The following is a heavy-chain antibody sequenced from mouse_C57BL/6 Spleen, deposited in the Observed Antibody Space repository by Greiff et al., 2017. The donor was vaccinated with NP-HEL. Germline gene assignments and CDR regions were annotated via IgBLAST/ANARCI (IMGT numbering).Heavy chain of an antibody. CDR3: ADYYGSSYAMDY. Sequence: EVQLQQSGPVLVKPGASVKMSCKASGYTFTDYYMNWVKQSHGKSLEWIGVINPYNGGTSYNQKFKGKATLTVEKSSSTAYMELNSLTSEDSAVYYCADYYGSSYAMDYSGQGTSVTVSS. V-gene: IGHV1-19*01. D-gene: IGHD1-1*01. CDR2: INPYNGGT. J-gene: IGHJ4*01. CDR1: GYTFTDYY.